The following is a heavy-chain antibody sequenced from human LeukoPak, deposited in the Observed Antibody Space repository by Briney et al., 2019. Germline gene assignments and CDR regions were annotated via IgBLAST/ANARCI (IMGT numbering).Heavy chain of an antibody. CDR2: ISGSGGTT. CDR1: GFTFSAYA. Sequence: QPGGSLRLSCAASGFTFSAYAMAWVRQAPGKGLEWVSTISGSGGTTYSADSVKGRFTIPRDNSKNILYLQVNSLRAGDTAVYYCAKDYYYDSSGYYYGDAFDIWGQGTVVTVSS. CDR3: AKDYYYDSSGYYYGDAFDI. V-gene: IGHV3-23*01. D-gene: IGHD3-22*01. J-gene: IGHJ3*02.